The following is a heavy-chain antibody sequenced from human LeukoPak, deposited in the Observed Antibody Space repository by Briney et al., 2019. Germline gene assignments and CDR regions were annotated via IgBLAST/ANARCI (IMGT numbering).Heavy chain of an antibody. J-gene: IGHJ5*02. Sequence: GGSLRLSCAASGFTFYNYAMSWVRQAPGKGPEWVSSISSSGGSTYYADSVKGRFTISRDNSKNTLYLQMNSLRAEDTAVFYCGKSSLLEWLSRQSWFDPWGQGTLVTVSS. V-gene: IGHV3-23*01. CDR2: ISSSGGST. D-gene: IGHD3-3*01. CDR1: GFTFYNYA. CDR3: GKSSLLEWLSRQSWFDP.